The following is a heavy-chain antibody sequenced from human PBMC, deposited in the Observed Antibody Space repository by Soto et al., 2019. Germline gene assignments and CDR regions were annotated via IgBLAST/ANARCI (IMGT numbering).Heavy chain of an antibody. J-gene: IGHJ6*02. CDR3: AREYSSSWYGNYYYYYGMDV. D-gene: IGHD6-13*01. CDR1: GYTFTSYG. V-gene: IGHV1-18*01. CDR2: ISAYNGNT. Sequence: ASVKVSCKASGYTFTSYGISWVRQAPGQGLEWMGWISAYNGNTNYAQKLQGRVTMTTDTSTSTAYMELRSLRSDDTAVYYCAREYSSSWYGNYYYYYGMDVWGQGTTVTVSS.